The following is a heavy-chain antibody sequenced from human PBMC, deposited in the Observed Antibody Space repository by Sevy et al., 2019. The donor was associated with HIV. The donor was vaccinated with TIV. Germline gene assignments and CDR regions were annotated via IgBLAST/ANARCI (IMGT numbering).Heavy chain of an antibody. J-gene: IGHJ3*02. CDR3: TMIVVGPVGAFDI. Sequence: GGSLRLSCAASGFTFSSYAMHWVRQAPGKGLEWVAVISYDGSNKYYADSVKGRFTISRDNSKNTLYLQMNSLRAEDTAVYYVTMIVVGPVGAFDIWGQGTMVTVSS. V-gene: IGHV3-30-3*01. CDR1: GFTFSSYA. CDR2: ISYDGSNK. D-gene: IGHD3-22*01.